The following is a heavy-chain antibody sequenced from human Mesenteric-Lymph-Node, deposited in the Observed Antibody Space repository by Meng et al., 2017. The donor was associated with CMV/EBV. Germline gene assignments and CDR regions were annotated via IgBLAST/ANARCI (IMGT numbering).Heavy chain of an antibody. CDR3: ARARYFDLKYYFDY. D-gene: IGHD3-9*01. CDR1: GSTFSSYP. V-gene: IGHV3-30*04. CDR2: ISYDGSNK. J-gene: IGHJ4*02. Sequence: GESLKISCAASGSTFSSYPMHWVRQAPGKGLEWVAVISYDGSNKYYADSVKGRFTISRDNAKNSLYLQMNSLRAEDTAVYYCARARYFDLKYYFDYWGQGTLVTVSS.